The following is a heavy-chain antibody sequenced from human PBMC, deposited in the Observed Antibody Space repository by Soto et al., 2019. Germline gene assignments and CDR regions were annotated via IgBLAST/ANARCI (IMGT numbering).Heavy chain of an antibody. CDR1: GYTFTSYY. J-gene: IGHJ6*02. Sequence: ASVKVSCKASGYTFTSYYMHWVRQAPGQGLEWMGIINPSGGSTSYAQKFQGRVTMTRDTSTSTVYMELSSLRSEDTAVYYCAREKMVVTAPLTYYYYGMDVWGQGTTVTVSS. V-gene: IGHV1-46*01. D-gene: IGHD2-21*02. CDR3: AREKMVVTAPLTYYYYGMDV. CDR2: INPSGGST.